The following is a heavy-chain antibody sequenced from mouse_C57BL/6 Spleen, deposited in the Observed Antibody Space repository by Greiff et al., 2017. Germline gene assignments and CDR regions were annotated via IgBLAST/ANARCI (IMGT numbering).Heavy chain of an antibody. CDR2: INPSTGGT. CDR1: GYSFTGYY. V-gene: IGHV1-42*01. Sequence: VQLQQSGPELVKPGASVKISCKASGYSFTGYYMNWVKQSPEKSLEWIGEINPSTGGTTYNQKFKAKATLTVDKSSSTAYMQLKSLTSEDSAVYYCARRGGSSFWFAYWGQGTLVTVSA. CDR3: ARRGGSSFWFAY. D-gene: IGHD1-1*01. J-gene: IGHJ3*01.